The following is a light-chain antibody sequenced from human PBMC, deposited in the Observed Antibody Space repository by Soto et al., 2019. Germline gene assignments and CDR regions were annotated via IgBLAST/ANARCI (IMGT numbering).Light chain of an antibody. CDR1: SSDVGGYDF. J-gene: IGLJ1*01. CDR3: SSYAGNRHFYV. CDR2: EVT. Sequence: QSALTQPPSASGSPGQSVAISWTGTSSDVGGYDFVSWYQQHPGKAPRLVIYEVTKRPSGIADRFSGSKSGNTASLTVSGLQAEDEADYYCSSYAGNRHFYVFGTGTKLTVL. V-gene: IGLV2-8*01.